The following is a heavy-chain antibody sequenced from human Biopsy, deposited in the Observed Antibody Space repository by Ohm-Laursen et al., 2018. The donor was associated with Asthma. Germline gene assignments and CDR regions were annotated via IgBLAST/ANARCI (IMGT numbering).Heavy chain of an antibody. CDR1: GFSFSNFA. Sequence: SSLRLSCAASGFSFSNFAIHWVRQAPGKGLEWVGVISKDASTQDYADSVKGRFTMAGDNSKNTLDLQMNSLREEDTAVYYCVRDGTDDAFDIWGQGTVVSVSS. D-gene: IGHD1-1*01. CDR2: ISKDASTQ. V-gene: IGHV3-30*01. CDR3: VRDGTDDAFDI. J-gene: IGHJ3*02.